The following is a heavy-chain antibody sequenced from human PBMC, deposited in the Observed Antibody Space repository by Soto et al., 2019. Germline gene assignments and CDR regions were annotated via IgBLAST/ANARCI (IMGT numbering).Heavy chain of an antibody. V-gene: IGHV4-59*01. Sequence: QVQLQESGPGLVKPSETLSLTCTVSGGSISSYYWSWIRQPPGKGLEWIGYIYYSGSTNYNPSLKSRVTISVDTSKNQFSLKLSSVTAADTAVYYCAREGDYYYYYGMDVWGQGTTVTVSS. J-gene: IGHJ6*02. CDR3: AREGDYYYYYGMDV. D-gene: IGHD2-21*02. CDR2: IYYSGST. CDR1: GGSISSYY.